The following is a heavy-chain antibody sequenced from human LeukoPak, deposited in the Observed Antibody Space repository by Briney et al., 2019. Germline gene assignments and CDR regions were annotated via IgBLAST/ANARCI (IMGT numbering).Heavy chain of an antibody. CDR2: IYSGDNT. V-gene: IGHV3-66*01. J-gene: IGHJ3*02. D-gene: IGHD3-10*01. Sequence: GGSLRLSCAASGFTVSSNYMSWVRQAPGKGLEWVSVIYSGDNTYYADSVKGRFTISRDNAKNSLYLQMNSLRAEDTAVYYCARDSYGSALRAFDIWGQGTMVTVSS. CDR1: GFTVSSNY. CDR3: ARDSYGSALRAFDI.